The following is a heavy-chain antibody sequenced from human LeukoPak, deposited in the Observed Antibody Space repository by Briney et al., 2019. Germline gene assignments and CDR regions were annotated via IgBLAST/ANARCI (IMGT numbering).Heavy chain of an antibody. Sequence: SCKASGGTFSSYAISWVRQAPGKGLEWVSIIYSGGSTYYADSVEGRFTISRDNSKNTLYLQMNSLRAEDTAVYYCARDISSGYYDAFDIWGQGTMVTVSS. V-gene: IGHV3-66*01. CDR3: ARDISSGYYDAFDI. CDR2: IYSGGST. D-gene: IGHD3-22*01. J-gene: IGHJ3*02. CDR1: GGTFSSYA.